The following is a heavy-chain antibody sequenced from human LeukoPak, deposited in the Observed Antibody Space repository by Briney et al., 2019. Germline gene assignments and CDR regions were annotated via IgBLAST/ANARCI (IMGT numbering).Heavy chain of an antibody. CDR1: GVSISSYY. J-gene: IGHJ4*02. CDR2: IYYTGYT. V-gene: IGHV4-59*01. D-gene: IGHD5-24*01. CDR3: ARSRESEVAMSSFDS. Sequence: SETLSLTCTVSGVSISSYYWSWIRQPPGKGLEWIGYIYYTGYTNYNPSLKSRVTISVDTSRNQFSLKLNSVTAADTAVYYCARSRESEVAMSSFDSWGQGILVTVSS.